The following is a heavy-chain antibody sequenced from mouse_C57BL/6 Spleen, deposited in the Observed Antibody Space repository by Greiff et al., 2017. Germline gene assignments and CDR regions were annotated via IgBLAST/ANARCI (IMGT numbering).Heavy chain of an antibody. V-gene: IGHV1-39*01. CDR3: ARENDYLDY. CDR2: INPNYGTT. J-gene: IGHJ2*01. CDR1: GYSFTGYN. Sequence: VQLQQPGPELVKPGASVKISCKASGYSFTGYNMHWVKQSNGKSLEWIGVINPNYGTTSYNQKFKGKATLTVDQSSSTDSMQLNSLTSEDSEVYYCARENDYLDYWGQGTTLTVSS.